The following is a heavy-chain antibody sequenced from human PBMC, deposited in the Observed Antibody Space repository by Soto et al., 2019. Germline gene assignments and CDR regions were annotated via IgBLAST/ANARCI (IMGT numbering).Heavy chain of an antibody. CDR3: ARDYDYVGASYRRTPYY. V-gene: IGHV1-18*01. D-gene: IGHD3-16*02. CDR1: GHTFSDYG. Sequence: ASVKVSCKSSGHTFSDYGISWVRQAPGQGLEWMGWISTYNDNTDYAQKVQGRVTMTTDTSTSTVYMELRSLTSDDTAVYYCARDYDYVGASYRRTPYYWGKGTRKSVSS. J-gene: IGHJ4*02. CDR2: ISTYNDNT.